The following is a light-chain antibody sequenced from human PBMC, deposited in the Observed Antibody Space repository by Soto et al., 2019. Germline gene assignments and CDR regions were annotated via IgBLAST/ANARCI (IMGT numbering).Light chain of an antibody. J-gene: IGLJ1*01. CDR3: SSYTSSSTSP. Sequence: QSALTQPASVSGSPGQSITISCTGTSSDVGGYNYVSWYQQHPGKAPKLMIYEVSNRPSGVSNRFSGSKSGNTASLTISGLQAEDEADYYCSSYTSSSTSPFGTRTKVTVL. V-gene: IGLV2-14*01. CDR1: SSDVGGYNY. CDR2: EVS.